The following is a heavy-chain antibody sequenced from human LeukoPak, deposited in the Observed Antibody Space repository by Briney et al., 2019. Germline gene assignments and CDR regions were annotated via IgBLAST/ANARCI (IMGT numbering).Heavy chain of an antibody. J-gene: IGHJ4*02. D-gene: IGHD5-18*01. CDR3: ARGSRGYSYGAFDY. Sequence: SETLSLTCAVYGGSFSGYYWSWIRQPPGKGLEWIGEINDSGSTNYNPSLKGRVTISVDTSKNQFSLKLSSVTAADTAVYYCARGSRGYSYGAFDYWGQGTLVTVSS. V-gene: IGHV4-34*01. CDR1: GGSFSGYY. CDR2: INDSGST.